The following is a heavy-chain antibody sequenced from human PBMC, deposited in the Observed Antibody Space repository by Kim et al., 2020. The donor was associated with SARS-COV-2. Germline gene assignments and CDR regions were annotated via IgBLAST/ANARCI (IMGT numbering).Heavy chain of an antibody. CDR2: INHSGST. CDR3: ASGGGMVVVPAANNWFDP. V-gene: IGHV4-34*01. Sequence: SETLSLTCAVYGGSFSGYYWSWIRQPPGKGLEWIGEINHSGSTNYNPSLKSRVTISVDTSKNQFSLKLSSVTAADTAVYYCASGGGMVVVPAANNWFDP. J-gene: IGHJ5*02. D-gene: IGHD2-2*01. CDR1: GGSFSGYY.